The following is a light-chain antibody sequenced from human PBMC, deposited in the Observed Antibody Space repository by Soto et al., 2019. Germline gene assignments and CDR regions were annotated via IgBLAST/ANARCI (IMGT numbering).Light chain of an antibody. CDR2: STD. V-gene: IGLV7-43*01. CDR3: LLYYGGAVV. CDR1: TGTVSSGHY. Sequence: QAVVTQEPSLTVSPGGTVTLTCASSTGTVSSGHYPNWLQQKPGQAPRALIYSTDTRHSWTPARFSGSRLGGKAALTLSGAQPEDEADYYCLLYYGGAVVFGGGTKLTVL. J-gene: IGLJ2*01.